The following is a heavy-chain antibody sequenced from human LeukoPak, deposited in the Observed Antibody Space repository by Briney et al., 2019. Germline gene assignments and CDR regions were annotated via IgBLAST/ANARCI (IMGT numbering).Heavy chain of an antibody. D-gene: IGHD2-15*01. J-gene: IGHJ4*02. Sequence: GGSLRLSCAASGFTFSSYGMHWVRQAPGKGLEWVSVMYCGGSTYYADSVKGRFTISRDNSKNTLFLQMNSLRAEDTAVYYCAGDPGGYCSSGSCLGAGYWGQGTLVTVSS. CDR3: AGDPGGYCSSGSCLGAGY. V-gene: IGHV3-66*02. CDR1: GFTFSSYG. CDR2: MYCGGST.